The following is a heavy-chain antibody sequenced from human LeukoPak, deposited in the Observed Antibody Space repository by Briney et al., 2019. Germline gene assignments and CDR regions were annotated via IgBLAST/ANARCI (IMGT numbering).Heavy chain of an antibody. CDR2: FHPSDSDA. CDR1: GYSFTNFW. D-gene: IGHD3-9*01. Sequence: GESLKISCKCSGYSFTNFWIGWVRQTPVKGLEWTGVFHPSDSDARYSPSFEGQVTFSADNSINTAYLHWSSLKASDTAIYYCARLLDNYDYWGQGTLVTVSS. J-gene: IGHJ4*02. V-gene: IGHV5-51*01. CDR3: ARLLDNYDY.